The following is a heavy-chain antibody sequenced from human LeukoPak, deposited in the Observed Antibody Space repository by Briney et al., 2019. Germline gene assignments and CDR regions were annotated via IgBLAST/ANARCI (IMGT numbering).Heavy chain of an antibody. J-gene: IGHJ4*02. CDR3: AKVTVAGSMRSYFDY. CDR2: ISGSGDIA. D-gene: IGHD6-19*01. Sequence: GGSLRLSCEASGFTFSTYAMTWVRQVAGKGLEWVSVISGSGDIASSADSVKGRFIVSRDNSKNTLYLLMNTLRAEDTAIYYCAKVTVAGSMRSYFDYWGQGTLVTVSS. V-gene: IGHV3-23*01. CDR1: GFTFSTYA.